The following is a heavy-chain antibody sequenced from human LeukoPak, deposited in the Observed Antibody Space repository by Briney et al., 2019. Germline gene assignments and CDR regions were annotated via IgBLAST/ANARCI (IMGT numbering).Heavy chain of an antibody. D-gene: IGHD3-3*01. V-gene: IGHV4-59*01. J-gene: IGHJ4*02. Sequence: SETLSLTCTVSGGSISSYYWSWIRQPPGKGLEWIGYIYYSGSTNYNPSLKSRVTISVDASKNQFSLKLSSETAADTAVYYCARVVSGGSGYYRRGMVGPPSIFDYWGQGTLVTVSS. CDR2: IYYSGST. CDR1: GGSISSYY. CDR3: ARVVSGGSGYYRRGMVGPPSIFDY.